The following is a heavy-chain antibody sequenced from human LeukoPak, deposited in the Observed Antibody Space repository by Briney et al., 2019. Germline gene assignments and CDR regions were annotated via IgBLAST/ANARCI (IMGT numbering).Heavy chain of an antibody. CDR3: ARDEGLIGNKTDYFAY. CDR1: GFTFSGYE. J-gene: IGHJ4*02. D-gene: IGHD3-9*01. CDR2: ISRSGTII. V-gene: IGHV3-48*03. Sequence: QPGGSLRLSCAASGFTFSGYEMNWVRQAPGKGLEWVSYISRSGTIISYADSVKGRFTITRDNSRNTLSLQMNRLRPEDTAVYYCARDEGLIGNKTDYFAYWGKGTLSPSPQ.